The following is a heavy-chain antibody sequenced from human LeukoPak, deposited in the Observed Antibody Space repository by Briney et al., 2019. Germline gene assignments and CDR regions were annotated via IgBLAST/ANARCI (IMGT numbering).Heavy chain of an antibody. D-gene: IGHD1-14*01. J-gene: IGHJ6*03. CDR1: GGTFRSYA. Sequence: ASVKVSCKASGGTFRSYAISWVRQAPGQGLEWMGGIIPIFGTANHAKKFQGRVTITTDESTSTAYMELSSLRSEDTAVYYCARGTPYYYYYYMDVWGKGTTVTVSS. CDR2: IIPIFGTA. V-gene: IGHV1-69*05. CDR3: ARGTPYYYYYYMDV.